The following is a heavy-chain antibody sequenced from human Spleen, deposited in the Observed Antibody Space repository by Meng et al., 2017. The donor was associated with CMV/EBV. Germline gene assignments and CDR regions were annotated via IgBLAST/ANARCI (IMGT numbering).Heavy chain of an antibody. CDR2: INHSGST. CDR1: SGSISSSSYY. Sequence: SETLSLTCTVSSGSISSSSYYWGWIRQPPGKGLEWIGEINHSGSTNYNPSLKSRVTISVDTSKNQFSLKLSSVTAADTAVYYCARRSVWGPSYGMDVWGQGTTVTVSS. V-gene: IGHV4-39*07. D-gene: IGHD1-26*01. CDR3: ARRSVWGPSYGMDV. J-gene: IGHJ6*02.